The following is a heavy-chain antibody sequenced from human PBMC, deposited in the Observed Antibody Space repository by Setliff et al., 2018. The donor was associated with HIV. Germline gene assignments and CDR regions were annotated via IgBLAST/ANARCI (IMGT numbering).Heavy chain of an antibody. CDR2: TYHSGST. D-gene: IGHD3-22*01. V-gene: IGHV4-4*02. CDR3: ARVGDFYDSSGYYSVLDAFDI. J-gene: IGHJ3*02. CDR1: GGSISSSNW. Sequence: SETLSLTCAVSGGSISSSNWWSWVRQPPGKGLEWIGETYHSGSTNYNPSLKSRVTISVDKSKNQFSLKLSSVTAADTAVYYCARVGDFYDSSGYYSVLDAFDIWGRGTMVTVSS.